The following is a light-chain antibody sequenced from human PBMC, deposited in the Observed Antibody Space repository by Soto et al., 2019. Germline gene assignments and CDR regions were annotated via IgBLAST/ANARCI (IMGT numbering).Light chain of an antibody. J-gene: IGKJ4*01. Sequence: DIVMTQSPLSLPVTPGEPASISCRSSQSLLHSNGYNYLDWYLQKPGQSPQLLIYLGSNRASGVPDRFSGSGSRTDFTLKISRVEAEDVGVYYCMQALETPQLTFGGGTKVEIK. CDR3: MQALETPQLT. V-gene: IGKV2-28*01. CDR1: QSLLHSNGYNY. CDR2: LGS.